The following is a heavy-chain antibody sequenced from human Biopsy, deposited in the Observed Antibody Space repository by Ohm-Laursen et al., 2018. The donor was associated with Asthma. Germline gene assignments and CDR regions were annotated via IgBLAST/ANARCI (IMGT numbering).Heavy chain of an antibody. CDR1: GFTFSNYG. V-gene: IGHV3-30*18. CDR2: ISFDGSNK. D-gene: IGHD1-26*01. Sequence: SLRLSCSASGFTFSNYGMHWVRQAPGKGLDWVAVISFDGSNKNYTDSVKGRFTISRDNSRSTLHLQMNSLRAEDTAVYYCAKDVFPGWELRRGPDYWGQGALVTVSS. CDR3: AKDVFPGWELRRGPDY. J-gene: IGHJ4*02.